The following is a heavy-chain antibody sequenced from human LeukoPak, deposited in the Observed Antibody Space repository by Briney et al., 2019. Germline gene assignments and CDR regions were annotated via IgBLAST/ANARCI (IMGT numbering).Heavy chain of an antibody. Sequence: SETLSLTCTVSGGSISSSSYYWGWIRQPPGKGLEWIGSIYYSGSTYYNPSLKSRVTISVDTSKNQFSLKLSSVTAADTAVYYCANNYYDSSGHHNWFDPWGQGTLVTVSS. CDR1: GGSISSSSYY. D-gene: IGHD3-22*01. J-gene: IGHJ5*02. CDR3: ANNYYDSSGHHNWFDP. CDR2: IYYSGST. V-gene: IGHV4-39*07.